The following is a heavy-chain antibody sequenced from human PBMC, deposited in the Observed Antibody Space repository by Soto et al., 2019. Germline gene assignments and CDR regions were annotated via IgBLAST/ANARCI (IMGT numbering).Heavy chain of an antibody. CDR1: GYTLTELS. CDR2: FDPEDGET. J-gene: IGHJ6*02. D-gene: IGHD3-3*01. Sequence: ASVKVSCKVSGYTLTELSMHWVRQAPGKGLEWMGGFDPEDGETIYAQKFQGRVTMTEDTSTDTAYMELGSLRSEDTAVYYCATVTGNYDFWSGYSLHYYGMDVWGQGTTVTVSS. V-gene: IGHV1-24*01. CDR3: ATVTGNYDFWSGYSLHYYGMDV.